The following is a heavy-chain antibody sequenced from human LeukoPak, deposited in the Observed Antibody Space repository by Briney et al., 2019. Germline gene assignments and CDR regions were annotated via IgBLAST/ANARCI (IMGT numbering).Heavy chain of an antibody. CDR1: GGSIRGGDFY. D-gene: IGHD3-22*01. Sequence: SETLSLTCTVSGGSIRGGDFYWNWIRQPAGRGLEWIGRIYTTGSTNYSPSLKSRVSISVDASKNQFSLKLSSVTAADTAVYYCARSSHYYDSSGHDYWGQGTLVTVSS. V-gene: IGHV4-61*02. J-gene: IGHJ4*02. CDR3: ARSSHYYDSSGHDY. CDR2: IYTTGST.